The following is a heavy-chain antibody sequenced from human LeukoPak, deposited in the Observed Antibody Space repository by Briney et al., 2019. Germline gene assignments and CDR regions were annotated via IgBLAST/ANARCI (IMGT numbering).Heavy chain of an antibody. Sequence: PSETLSLTCAVYGGSFSGYYWSWIRQPPGKGLEWIGEINHSGSTNYNPSLKSRVTISVDTSKNQSSLKLSSVTAADTAVYYCARGYIAAAATYWGQGTLVTVSS. CDR2: INHSGST. D-gene: IGHD6-13*01. CDR3: ARGYIAAAATY. CDR1: GGSFSGYY. J-gene: IGHJ4*02. V-gene: IGHV4-34*01.